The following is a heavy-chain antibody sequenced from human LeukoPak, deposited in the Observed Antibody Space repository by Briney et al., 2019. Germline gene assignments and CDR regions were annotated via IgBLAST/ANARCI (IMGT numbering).Heavy chain of an antibody. Sequence: GGSLRLSCAASGFTFSSYWMSSVRQAPGKGLEWVANIKQDGSEKYYVDSVKGRFTISRDNAKNSLYLQMNSLRAEDTAVYYCARTKGRGYYGSGIIVWGQGTLVTVSS. D-gene: IGHD3-10*01. CDR3: ARTKGRGYYGSGIIV. CDR1: GFTFSSYW. CDR2: IKQDGSEK. J-gene: IGHJ4*02. V-gene: IGHV3-7*01.